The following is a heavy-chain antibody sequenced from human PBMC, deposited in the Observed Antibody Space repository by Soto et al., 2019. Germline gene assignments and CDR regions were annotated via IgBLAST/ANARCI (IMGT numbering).Heavy chain of an antibody. Sequence: QITLKESGPTLVKPTQTLTLTCTVSGFSLMTDGVGVGWFRQPPGKALEWLALIYRDDDKRYRPSLNSRVTVTRYNNKNQVVLTMTSMDPVDTATYYCAHTVARGAYWETFNYWGQGTLVAVSS. D-gene: IGHD1-26*01. V-gene: IGHV2-5*02. CDR1: GFSLMTDGVG. J-gene: IGHJ4*02. CDR2: IYRDDDK. CDR3: AHTVARGAYWETFNY.